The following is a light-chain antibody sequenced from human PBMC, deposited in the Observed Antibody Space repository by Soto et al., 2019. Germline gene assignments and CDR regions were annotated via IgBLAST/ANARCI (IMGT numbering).Light chain of an antibody. V-gene: IGKV3-11*01. CDR2: GAS. J-gene: IGKJ1*01. Sequence: EIVLTQSPATLSLSPGERATLSCRASQSVSSYLAWYQQKPGQAPRLLIYGASSRATGIPDRFSGSGSGTDFTLTISGLEPEDFAIYYCHQYNNWPSWTFGQGTKVDIK. CDR3: HQYNNWPSWT. CDR1: QSVSSY.